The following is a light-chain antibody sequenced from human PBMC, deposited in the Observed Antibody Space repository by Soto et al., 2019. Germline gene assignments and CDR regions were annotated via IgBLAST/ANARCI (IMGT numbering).Light chain of an antibody. CDR1: QSISSW. V-gene: IGKV1-5*01. CDR2: DTS. CDR3: QQYKTSPT. Sequence: DIQMTQSPSTLSATAGDRVTITCRASQSISSWLAWYQHKPGKAPRLLIFDTSTLQSGVPSRFSGSGSGTEFTLAISSLQPDDFATYYCQQYKTSPTFGQGTKVDI. J-gene: IGKJ1*01.